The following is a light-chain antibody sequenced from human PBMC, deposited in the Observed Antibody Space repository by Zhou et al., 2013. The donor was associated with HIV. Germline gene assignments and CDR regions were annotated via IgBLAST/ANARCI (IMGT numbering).Light chain of an antibody. Sequence: DIQMTQSPSSLSASVGDRVTITCRASQGIGSDLIWYQQKPGKVPERLIYGASYLQGGVPSRFSGRGSGTEFALTISRLQAEDFATYYCQQYNTFPCSFGQGTKLEIK. CDR3: QQYNTFPCS. CDR2: GAS. CDR1: QGIGSD. J-gene: IGKJ2*04. V-gene: IGKV1-17*01.